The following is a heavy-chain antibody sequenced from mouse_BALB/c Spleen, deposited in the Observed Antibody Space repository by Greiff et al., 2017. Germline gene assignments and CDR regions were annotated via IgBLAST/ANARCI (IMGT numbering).Heavy chain of an antibody. D-gene: IGHD2-4*01. CDR3: AIPYDYDYAMDY. Sequence: VQLQQSGAELVKPGASVKLSCTASGFNIKDTYMHWVKQRPEQGLEWIGRIDPANGNTKYDPKFQGKATITADTSSNTAYLQLSSLTSEDTAVYYCAIPYDYDYAMDYWGQGNSVTVSS. CDR1: GFNIKDTY. V-gene: IGHV14-3*02. CDR2: IDPANGNT. J-gene: IGHJ4*01.